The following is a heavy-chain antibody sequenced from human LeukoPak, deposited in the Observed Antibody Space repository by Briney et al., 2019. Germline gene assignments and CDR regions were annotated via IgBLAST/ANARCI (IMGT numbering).Heavy chain of an antibody. CDR3: ARASYGDYVDY. CDR2: IYYSGST. D-gene: IGHD4-17*01. Sequence: PSETLSLTCTVSGVSISSYYWSWLRQPPGKGLEWLGYIYYSGSTKYNPSLKSRVTISVDTSKNQFSLELSSVTAADTDVYYCARASYGDYVDYWGQGTVVTVSS. CDR1: GVSISSYY. J-gene: IGHJ4*02. V-gene: IGHV4-59*08.